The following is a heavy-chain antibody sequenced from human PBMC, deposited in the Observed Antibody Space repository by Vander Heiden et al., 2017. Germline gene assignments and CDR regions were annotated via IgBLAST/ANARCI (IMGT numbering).Heavy chain of an antibody. CDR2: IRSKTNSYAT. J-gene: IGHJ4*02. Sequence: EVQLVESGGGLVQPGGSLKLSCAASGFTFSGSAMHWVRQAPGKGLGGVGRIRSKTNSYATAYAASVKGRFTISRDDSKNTAYPQMNSLKTEDTAVYYCTRHRGYSGSYHFDYWGQGTLVTVSS. CDR1: GFTFSGSA. D-gene: IGHD1-26*01. CDR3: TRHRGYSGSYHFDY. V-gene: IGHV3-73*01.